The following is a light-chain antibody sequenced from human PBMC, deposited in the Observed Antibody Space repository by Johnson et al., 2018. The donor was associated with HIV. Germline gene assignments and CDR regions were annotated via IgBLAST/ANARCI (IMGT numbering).Light chain of an antibody. CDR1: SSDMGNYA. CDR3: GTLDLSLNAYV. V-gene: IGLV1-51*01. Sequence: QSVLTQPPSVSAAPGQKVTISCSGSSSDMGNYAVSWYQQLPGTAPKLLIYDNNKRPSGIPDRFSASKSGTSATLGITGLQTGDEADYFCGTLDLSLNAYVFGPGTKVTVL. J-gene: IGLJ1*01. CDR2: DNN.